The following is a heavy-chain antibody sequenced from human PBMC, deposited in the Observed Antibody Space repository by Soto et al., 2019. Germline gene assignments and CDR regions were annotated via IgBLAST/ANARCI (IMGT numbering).Heavy chain of an antibody. D-gene: IGHD6-13*01. CDR1: GGSISSYY. CDR3: ARHAPYSSSWYGLDY. CDR2: IYYSGST. V-gene: IGHV4-59*08. J-gene: IGHJ4*02. Sequence: QVQLQESGPGLVKPXXXXSLTCTVSGGSISSYYWSWIRQPPGKGLEWIGYIYYSGSTNYNPSLKSRVTISVDTSKNQFSLKLSSVTAADTAVYYCARHAPYSSSWYGLDYWGQGTLVTVSS.